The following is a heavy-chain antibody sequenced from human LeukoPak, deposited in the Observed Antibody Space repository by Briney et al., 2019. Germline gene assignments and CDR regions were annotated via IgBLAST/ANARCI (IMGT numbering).Heavy chain of an antibody. J-gene: IGHJ4*02. V-gene: IGHV3-30-3*01. CDR3: ARDRARGSGSWVYFDY. CDR1: GFTFSSYA. CDR2: ISYDGSNK. D-gene: IGHD3-10*01. Sequence: GGSLRLSCAASGFTFSSYAMHWVRQAPGKGLEWVAVISYDGSNKYYADSVKGRFTISRDNSKNTLYLQMNSLRAEDTAVYYCARDRARGSGSWVYFDYWGQGTLVTVSS.